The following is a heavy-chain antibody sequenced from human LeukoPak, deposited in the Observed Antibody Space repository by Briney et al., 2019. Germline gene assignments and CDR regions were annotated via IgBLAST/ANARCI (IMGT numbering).Heavy chain of an antibody. D-gene: IGHD3-22*01. CDR2: IIPIFGTA. V-gene: IGHV1-69*05. Sequence: SVKVSCKASGGTFSSYAISRVRQAPGQGLEWMGGIIPIFGTANYAQKFQGRVTITTDESTSTAYMELSSLRSEDTAVYYCARVTYYYDSSGYYYPMDYWGQGTLVTVSS. J-gene: IGHJ4*02. CDR1: GGTFSSYA. CDR3: ARVTYYYDSSGYYYPMDY.